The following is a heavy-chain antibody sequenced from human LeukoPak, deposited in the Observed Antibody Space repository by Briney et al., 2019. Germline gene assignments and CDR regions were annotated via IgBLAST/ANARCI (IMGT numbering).Heavy chain of an antibody. J-gene: IGHJ3*02. CDR2: INQEGSEK. CDR3: ARPRGPADAFDI. Sequence: GGSLRLSCATSGFTFSSCWMNWFRQAPGKGLEWVGNINQEGSEKHYVNSVRGRFTISRDNAKNSLYLQMNSLRAEDTAVYYCARPRGPADAFDIWGQGTMVTVSS. V-gene: IGHV3-7*01. CDR1: GFTFSSCW. D-gene: IGHD3-16*01.